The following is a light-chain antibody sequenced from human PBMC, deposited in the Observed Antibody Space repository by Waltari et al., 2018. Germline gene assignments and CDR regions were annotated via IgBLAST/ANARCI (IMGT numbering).Light chain of an antibody. Sequence: DIQRTQSPSPVSASVGDRLPITCRASQGISGRLAWYQQKPGQAPKLLIYAPSNLQSGVPSRFSGSGSGTYFTLTVSSLQPEDFAIYYCQQSNSFPLTFGGGTKVEIK. CDR1: QGISGR. CDR3: QQSNSFPLT. V-gene: IGKV1-12*01. J-gene: IGKJ4*01. CDR2: APS.